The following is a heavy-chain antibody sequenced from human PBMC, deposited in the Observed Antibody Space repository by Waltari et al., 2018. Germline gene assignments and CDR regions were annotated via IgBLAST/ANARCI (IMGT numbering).Heavy chain of an antibody. CDR3: ARTITIFGVVNLFFDY. D-gene: IGHD3-3*01. J-gene: IGHJ4*02. V-gene: IGHV4-59*01. CDR2: IYYSGST. Sequence: QVQLQESGPGLVKPSETPSLTCTVSGGSISSYYWSWIRQPPGKGLEWIGYIYYSGSTNYNPSLKSRVTISVDTSKNQFSLKLSSVTAADTAVYYCARTITIFGVVNLFFDYWGQGTLVTVSS. CDR1: GGSISSYY.